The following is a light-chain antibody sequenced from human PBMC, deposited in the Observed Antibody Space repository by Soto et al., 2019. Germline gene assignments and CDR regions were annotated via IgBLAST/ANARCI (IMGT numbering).Light chain of an antibody. CDR3: QQYNNLPPFT. Sequence: EIVMTQSPGTLSVSPGERATLSCRASQSVRSNLAWYQQKPGQAPRLLIYEASTRATGIPARFSGSGSGTEFTLTISSLQSEDFAVYHCQQYNNLPPFTFGPGTKVDIK. CDR1: QSVRSN. CDR2: EAS. J-gene: IGKJ3*01. V-gene: IGKV3-15*01.